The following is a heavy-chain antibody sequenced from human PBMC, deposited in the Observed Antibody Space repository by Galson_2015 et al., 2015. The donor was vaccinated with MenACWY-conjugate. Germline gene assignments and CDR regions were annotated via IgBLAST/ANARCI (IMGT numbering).Heavy chain of an antibody. CDR3: ARDGSGWYAVDY. Sequence: SLRLSCAASGFTFSSHAMHWVRQAPGKGLEWVAVISHDGTNKWYADSVKGRFTISRDNSKNTLDLQMNSLRAEDTAVYYCARDGSGWYAVDYSGQGTLVTVSS. J-gene: IGHJ4*02. CDR1: GFTFSSHA. D-gene: IGHD6-19*01. V-gene: IGHV3-30*01. CDR2: ISHDGTNK.